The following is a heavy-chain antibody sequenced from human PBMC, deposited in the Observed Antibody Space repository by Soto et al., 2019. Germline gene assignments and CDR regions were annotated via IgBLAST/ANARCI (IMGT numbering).Heavy chain of an antibody. D-gene: IGHD5-18*01. CDR3: AKDRAPAMVTLYDY. V-gene: IGHV3-23*01. Sequence: GGSLRLSCAAAGFTFSSYAMSWVRQAPGKGLEWVSAISGSGGSTYYADSVKGRFNISRDNSKNTLYLQMNSLRAEDTAVYYCAKDRAPAMVTLYDYWGQGTLVTVSS. CDR2: ISGSGGST. CDR1: GFTFSSYA. J-gene: IGHJ4*02.